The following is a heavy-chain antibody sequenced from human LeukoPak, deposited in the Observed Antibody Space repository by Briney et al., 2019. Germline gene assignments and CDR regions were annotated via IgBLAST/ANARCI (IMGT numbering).Heavy chain of an antibody. CDR3: ARHQGGSYQLPGFDY. D-gene: IGHD1-26*01. V-gene: IGHV4-59*08. Sequence: SETLSLTCTVSGGSISSYYWSWIRQPPGKGLEWIGYIYYSGSTNYNPSLKSRVTISVDTSKNQFSLKLSSVTAADTAVYYRARHQGGSYQLPGFDYWGQGTLVTVSS. CDR2: IYYSGST. CDR1: GGSISSYY. J-gene: IGHJ4*02.